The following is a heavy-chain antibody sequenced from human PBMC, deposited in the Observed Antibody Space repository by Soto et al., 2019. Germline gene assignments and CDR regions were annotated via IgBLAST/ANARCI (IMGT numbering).Heavy chain of an antibody. CDR3: TIGSWSGEVFDI. Sequence: QVQLVQSGAEVKKPGSSVKVSCKDSGGTFNTYSMFWVRQAPGQGLEWMGRIIPMLGVRNYAQRFQDRVTITADKSTATVHMELSSLGSEDTALYYCTIGSWSGEVFDIWGQGTMVTVSS. CDR2: IIPMLGVR. V-gene: IGHV1-69*02. CDR1: GGTFNTYS. D-gene: IGHD2-21*01. J-gene: IGHJ3*02.